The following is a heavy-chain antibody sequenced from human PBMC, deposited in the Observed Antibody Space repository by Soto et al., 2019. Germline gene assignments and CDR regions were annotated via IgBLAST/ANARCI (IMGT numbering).Heavy chain of an antibody. CDR2: INPHGGST. CDR1: RDTFTIYY. Sequence: ASVKVSCKAPRDTFTIYYINCVRQAPVQWLEWMGVINPHGGSTAYAQKFKGRVTLTRDTSASTVYMEVSSLTSEDTAMYYCARSSGGNFGIIIEGTNWFAPWGQGTLVTVSS. CDR3: ARSSGGNFGIIIEGTNWFAP. J-gene: IGHJ5*02. D-gene: IGHD1-26*01. V-gene: IGHV1-46*01.